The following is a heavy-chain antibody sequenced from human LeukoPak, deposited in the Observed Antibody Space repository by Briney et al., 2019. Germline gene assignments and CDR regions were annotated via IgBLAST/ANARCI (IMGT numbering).Heavy chain of an antibody. CDR1: GGSISSGDYY. D-gene: IGHD6-19*01. CDR2: IYYSGST. V-gene: IGHV4-30-4*02. CDR3: ARYPLALGWAFDI. Sequence: SETLSLTCTVSGGSISSGDYYWSWIRQPPGKGLEWIGYIYYSGSTYYNPSLKSRVTISVDTSKNQFSLKLSSVTAADTAVYYCARYPLALGWAFDIWGQGTMVTVSS. J-gene: IGHJ3*02.